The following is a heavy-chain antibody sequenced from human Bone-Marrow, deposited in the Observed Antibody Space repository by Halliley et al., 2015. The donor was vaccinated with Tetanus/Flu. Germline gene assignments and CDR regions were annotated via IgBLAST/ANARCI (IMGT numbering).Heavy chain of an antibody. Sequence: TLSLTCTVSGVSIGSGGYYWSWIRQHSGKGLEWVGRIYYSGTTYYNPSLKSRVSISVDTSKNQFSLKFNSVTAADTAVYYCVRGLYSYGSGSYFDSWGQGTLVTLSS. CDR2: IYYSGTT. CDR3: VRGLYSYGSGSYFDS. J-gene: IGHJ4*02. CDR1: GVSIGSGGYY. V-gene: IGHV4-31*03. D-gene: IGHD3-10*01.